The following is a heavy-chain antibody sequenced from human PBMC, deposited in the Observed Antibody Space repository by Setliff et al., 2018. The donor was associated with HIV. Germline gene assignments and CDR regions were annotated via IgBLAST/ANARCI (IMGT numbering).Heavy chain of an antibody. J-gene: IGHJ4*02. CDR3: ARDTTYYYGSGSHH. Sequence: GGSLRLSCTGAGFLFSDYYMTWIRQAPGKGLECIAYISSSGSTIYYADSVKGRFTISRDNAKNSLYLQMNSLRAEDTAVYYCARDTTYYYGSGSHHWGQGTLVTVSS. CDR2: ISSSGSTI. D-gene: IGHD3-10*01. CDR1: GFLFSDYY. V-gene: IGHV3-11*04.